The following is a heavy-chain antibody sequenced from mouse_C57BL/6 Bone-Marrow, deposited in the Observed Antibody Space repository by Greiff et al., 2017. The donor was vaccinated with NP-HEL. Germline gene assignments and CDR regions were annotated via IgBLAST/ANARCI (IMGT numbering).Heavy chain of an antibody. V-gene: IGHV2-2*01. Sequence: QVQLQQSGPGLVQPSQSLSITCPVSGFSLTSYGVHWVRQSPGKGLEWLGVIWSGGRTDYNAALISRLSISKDNSKSQVFFKMNSMQADETAIYYCAGGSGQAWFAYWGQGTLVTVSA. CDR1: GFSLTSYG. CDR2: IWSGGRT. CDR3: AGGSGQAWFAY. J-gene: IGHJ3*01.